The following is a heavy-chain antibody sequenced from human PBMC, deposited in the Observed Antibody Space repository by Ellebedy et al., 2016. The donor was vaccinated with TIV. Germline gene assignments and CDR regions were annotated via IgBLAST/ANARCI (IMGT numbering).Heavy chain of an antibody. CDR3: ATQGVRGWKWSY. CDR2: IYHSGST. D-gene: IGHD6-19*01. J-gene: IGHJ4*02. CDR1: GDSISSHTW. V-gene: IGHV4-4*02. Sequence: SETLSLTCAVSGDSISSHTWWSWVRQPPGKGLEWIGEIYHSGSTTYNPSLKSRVTISVDKSRNQFSLRMNSVTAADTAVYYCATQGVRGWKWSYWGQGSLVTVSS.